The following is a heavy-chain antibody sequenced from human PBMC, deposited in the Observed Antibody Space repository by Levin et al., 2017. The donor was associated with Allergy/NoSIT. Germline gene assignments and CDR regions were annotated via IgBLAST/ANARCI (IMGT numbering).Heavy chain of an antibody. CDR2: IYPGDSDS. CDR3: ARLNLPSAIYAFDI. D-gene: IGHD2-2*01. V-gene: IGHV5-51*01. J-gene: IGHJ3*02. CDR1: GYTFTSYW. Sequence: GASVKVSCKGSGYTFTSYWIGWVRQMPGKGLEWMGSIYPGDSDSRYSPSFQGQVTISADESISTAYLQWSSLKASDTAMYYCARLNLPSAIYAFDIWGQGTMVAVSS.